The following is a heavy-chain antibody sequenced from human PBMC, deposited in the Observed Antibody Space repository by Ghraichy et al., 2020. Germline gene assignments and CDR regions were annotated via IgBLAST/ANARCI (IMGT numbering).Heavy chain of an antibody. Sequence: SLNISCTGSGFTFGDYAMSWFCQAPGKGLEWLGLIRRKASGGTTEYAASVKGRFTISRDDSESVAYLQMNSLKTEDTAVYYCSRDFPSVITPVDYWGQGTLVTVPS. J-gene: IGHJ4*02. V-gene: IGHV3-49*03. CDR1: GFTFGDYA. CDR2: IRRKASGGTT. CDR3: SRDFPSVITPVDY. D-gene: IGHD4-23*01.